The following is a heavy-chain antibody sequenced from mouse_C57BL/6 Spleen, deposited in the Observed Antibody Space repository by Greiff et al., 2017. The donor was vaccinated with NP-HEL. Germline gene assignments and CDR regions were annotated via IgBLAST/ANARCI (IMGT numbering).Heavy chain of an antibody. CDR3: ARTTDDYAWFAY. CDR1: GYTFTSYW. V-gene: IGHV1-59*01. J-gene: IGHJ3*01. D-gene: IGHD2-4*01. CDR2: IDPSDSYT. Sequence: QVQLQQPGAELVRPGTSVKLSCKASGYTFTSYWMHWVKQRPGQGLEWIGVIDPSDSYTNYNQKFKGKATLTVDTSSSTAYMQLSSLTSDDSAVYYCARTTDDYAWFAYWGQGTLVTVSA.